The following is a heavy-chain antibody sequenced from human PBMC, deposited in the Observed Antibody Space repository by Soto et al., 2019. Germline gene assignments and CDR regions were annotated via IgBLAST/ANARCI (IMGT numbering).Heavy chain of an antibody. CDR3: AQDRTVFDGYFDQ. V-gene: IGHV3-23*01. Sequence: PGGSLRLSCAASGFTFSNYAMSWVRQAPGKGLEWVSGITDSGDSTYYADSVKGRFTISRDNSKNTLFLQMNSLRGEDTALYYCAQDRTVFDGYFDQWGRGTLVTVSS. CDR2: ITDSGDST. D-gene: IGHD3-3*01. CDR1: GFTFSNYA. J-gene: IGHJ4*02.